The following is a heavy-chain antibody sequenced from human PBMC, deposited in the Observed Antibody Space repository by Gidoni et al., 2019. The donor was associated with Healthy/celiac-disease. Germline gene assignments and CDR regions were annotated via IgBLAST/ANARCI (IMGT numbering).Heavy chain of an antibody. CDR2: IYWNDDK. J-gene: IGHJ4*02. Sequence: QITLKESGPTLVKPTQTLTLTCTFSGFSLSTSGVGVGWIRQPPGKALEWLALIYWNDDKRYSPSLKSRLTITKDTSKNQVVLTMTNMDPVDTATYYCAHRNPGYSSSWYAGYFDYWGQGTLVTVSS. CDR3: AHRNPGYSSSWYAGYFDY. V-gene: IGHV2-5*01. D-gene: IGHD6-13*01. CDR1: GFSLSTSGVG.